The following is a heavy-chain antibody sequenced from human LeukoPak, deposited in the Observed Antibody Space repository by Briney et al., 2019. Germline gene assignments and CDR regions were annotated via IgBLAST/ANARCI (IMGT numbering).Heavy chain of an antibody. D-gene: IGHD2-2*02. Sequence: GGSLRLSCAASGFTFSSYWMSWVRQAPGKGLEWVANIKEDGSEKYYVDSVKGRSTISRDNAKNSLYLQMNSLRAEDTAVYYCARAFSPYTPFDYWGQGTLVTVSS. CDR3: ARAFSPYTPFDY. J-gene: IGHJ4*02. CDR2: IKEDGSEK. CDR1: GFTFSSYW. V-gene: IGHV3-7*01.